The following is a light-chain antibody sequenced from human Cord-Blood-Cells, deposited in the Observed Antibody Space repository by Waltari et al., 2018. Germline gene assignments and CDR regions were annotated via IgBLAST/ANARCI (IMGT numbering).Light chain of an antibody. V-gene: IGLV1-44*01. CDR3: AAWDDSLNGWV. J-gene: IGLJ3*02. CDR2: SNN. CDR1: SSNIGSNT. Sequence: QSVLTQPPSASVTPGQRVTISCSGSSSNIGSNTVNWYQQRPGTAPKLLLYSNNQRPSGCPDRFSGSKSGTSASLAISGLQSEDEADYYCAAWDDSLNGWVFGGGTKLTVL.